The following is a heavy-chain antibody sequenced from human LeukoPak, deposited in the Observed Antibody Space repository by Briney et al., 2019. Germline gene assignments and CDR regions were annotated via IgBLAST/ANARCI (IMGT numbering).Heavy chain of an antibody. CDR3: ARAVWGSYRFDY. Sequence: ASVKVSCKASGYTFTGYYMHWVRRAPGQGLEWMGWINPNSGGTNYAQKFQGRVTMTTDTSTSTAYMELRSLRSDDTAVYYCARAVWGSYRFDYWGQGTLVTVSS. D-gene: IGHD3-16*02. V-gene: IGHV1-2*02. CDR1: GYTFTGYY. J-gene: IGHJ4*02. CDR2: INPNSGGT.